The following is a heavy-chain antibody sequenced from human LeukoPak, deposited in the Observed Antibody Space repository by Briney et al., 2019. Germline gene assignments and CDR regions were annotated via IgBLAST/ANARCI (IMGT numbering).Heavy chain of an antibody. CDR1: GFTFSSYG. CDR2: IWYDGSNK. V-gene: IGHV3-33*01. CDR3: ARDFGDIVVVPAPYYGMDV. Sequence: GGSLRPSCAASGFTFSSYGMHWVRQAPGKGLEWVAVIWYDGSNKYYADSVKGRFTISRDNSKNTLYLQMNSLRAEDTAVYYCARDFGDIVVVPAPYYGMDVWGKRTTVTVSS. J-gene: IGHJ6*04. D-gene: IGHD2-2*01.